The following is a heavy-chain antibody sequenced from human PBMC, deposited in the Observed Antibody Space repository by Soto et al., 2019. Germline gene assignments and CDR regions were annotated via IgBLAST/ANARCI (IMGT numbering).Heavy chain of an antibody. CDR1: GFNFSSYG. CDR2: IWYDGSNK. Sequence: PVGSPRLSCAASGFNFSSYGMHWVRQAPGKGLEWVAVIWYDGSNKYYADSVKGRFTISRDNSKNTLYLQMNSLRAEDTAVYYCARDIVAHCSSTSCHSDYFDYWGQGTLVTVSS. CDR3: ARDIVAHCSSTSCHSDYFDY. J-gene: IGHJ4*02. V-gene: IGHV3-33*01. D-gene: IGHD2-2*01.